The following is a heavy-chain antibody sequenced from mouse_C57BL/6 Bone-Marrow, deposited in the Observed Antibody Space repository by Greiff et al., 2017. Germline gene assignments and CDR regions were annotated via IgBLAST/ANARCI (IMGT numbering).Heavy chain of an antibody. V-gene: IGHV1-43*01. CDR3: ARPFVVIIEGAYYSNHGAMDY. CDR2: INPSTGGT. CDR1: GYSFTGYY. Sequence: EVQLQQYGPELVKPGASVKISCKASGYSFTGYYMHWVKQSSEKSLEWIGEINPSTGGTSYNQKFKGKATLTVDKSSSTAYMQLKSLTSEDSAVYYCARPFVVIIEGAYYSNHGAMDYWGQGTSVTVSS. J-gene: IGHJ4*01. D-gene: IGHD2-5*01.